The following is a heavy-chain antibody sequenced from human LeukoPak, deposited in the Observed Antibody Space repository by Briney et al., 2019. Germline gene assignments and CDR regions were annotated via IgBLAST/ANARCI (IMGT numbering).Heavy chain of an antibody. V-gene: IGHV3-74*01. CDR2: ISGDGRNI. CDR1: GFTFSSYW. CDR3: AKDLSYYGSGSCDY. D-gene: IGHD3-10*01. J-gene: IGHJ4*02. Sequence: GGSLRLSCVASGFTFSSYWMHWVRQDPRKGLVWVSRISGDGRNINYADSVRGRFTISRDNSKNTLYLQMNSLRAEDTAVYYCAKDLSYYGSGSCDYWGQGTLVTVSS.